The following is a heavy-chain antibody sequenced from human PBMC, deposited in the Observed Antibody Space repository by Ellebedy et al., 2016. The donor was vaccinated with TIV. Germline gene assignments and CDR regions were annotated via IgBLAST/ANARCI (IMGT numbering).Heavy chain of an antibody. V-gene: IGHV3-23*01. CDR3: AKLSGVLSWYADY. D-gene: IGHD6-13*01. Sequence: GESLKISCAASGFTFGCCAMGWVRQAPGKGLEWVSVLSNGGDTTYADSVKGRFTISRDKSKRTLYLQMNILRADDTAIYYCAKLSGVLSWYADYWGLGARVTVSS. CDR1: GFTFGCCA. J-gene: IGHJ4*02. CDR2: LSNGGDTT.